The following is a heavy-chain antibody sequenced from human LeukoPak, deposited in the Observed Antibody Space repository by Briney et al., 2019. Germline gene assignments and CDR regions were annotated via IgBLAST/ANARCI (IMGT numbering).Heavy chain of an antibody. J-gene: IGHJ4*02. CDR3: YSQMATIYYFDY. CDR2: IYYSGST. V-gene: IGHV4-39*07. D-gene: IGHD5-24*01. Sequence: SETLSLTCTVSGGSISSSSYYWGWIRQPPGKGLEWIGSIYYSGSTYYNPSLKSRVTISVDTSKNQFSLKLSSVTAADTAVYYCYSQMATIYYFDYWGQGTLVTVSS. CDR1: GGSISSSSYY.